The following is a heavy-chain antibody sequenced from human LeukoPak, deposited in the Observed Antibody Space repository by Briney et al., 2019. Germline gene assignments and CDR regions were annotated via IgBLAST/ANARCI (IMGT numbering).Heavy chain of an antibody. J-gene: IGHJ4*02. Sequence: ASVKVSCKASGYTFTGYRMHWVRQAPGQGLEWMGRINPNSGDTNNAQKLQGRVTMTRDTSISTAYMDLSRLTSDDTAVYYCARDYCSSTSCLFDYWGQGTLVTVSS. CDR3: ARDYCSSTSCLFDY. D-gene: IGHD2-2*01. CDR1: GYTFTGYR. CDR2: INPNSGDT. V-gene: IGHV1-2*06.